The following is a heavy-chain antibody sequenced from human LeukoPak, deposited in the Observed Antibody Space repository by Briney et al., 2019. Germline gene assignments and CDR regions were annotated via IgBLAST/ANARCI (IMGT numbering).Heavy chain of an antibody. CDR2: IYYSGST. V-gene: IGHV4-59*01. CDR3: AGAPSRGPNLRIFDY. J-gene: IGHJ4*02. Sequence: SETLSLTCTVSGGSISSYYWSWIRQPPGKGLEWIGYIYYSGSTNYNPSLKSRVTISVDTSKNQSSLKLSSVTAADTAVYYCAGAPSRGPNLRIFDYWGQGTLVTVSS. CDR1: GGSISSYY. D-gene: IGHD1-14*01.